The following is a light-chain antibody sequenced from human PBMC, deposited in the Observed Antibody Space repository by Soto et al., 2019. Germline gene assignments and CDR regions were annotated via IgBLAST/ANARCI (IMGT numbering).Light chain of an antibody. J-gene: IGLJ3*02. V-gene: IGLV2-23*01. CDR1: SSDAGGYKF. CDR2: EDS. CDR3: CSDASGSTYWV. Sequence: QSALTQPASVSGSPGQSITISCTATSSDAGGYKFVSWYQQHPGKAPKVMIYEDSKRPSGVSYRFSGSKSGNTASLTISGLQAEDEAEYHCCSDASGSTYWVFGGGTKLTVL.